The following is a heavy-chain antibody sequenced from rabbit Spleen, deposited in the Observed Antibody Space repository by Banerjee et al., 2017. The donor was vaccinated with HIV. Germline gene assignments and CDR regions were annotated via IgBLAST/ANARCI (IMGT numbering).Heavy chain of an antibody. J-gene: IGHJ4*01. CDR1: GFSFSSYYY. D-gene: IGHD1-1*01. Sequence: QEQLEESGGDLVKPGASLTLTCTASGFSFSSYYYMCWVRQAPGKGLEWIACISAGDGNTYYASWTKGRFTVSKTSSTTVTLQMTSLTAADTATYFCARADGGSSGGYWILDYFKLWGQGTLVTVS. V-gene: IGHV1S45*01. CDR2: ISAGDGNT. CDR3: ARADGGSSGGYWILDYFKL.